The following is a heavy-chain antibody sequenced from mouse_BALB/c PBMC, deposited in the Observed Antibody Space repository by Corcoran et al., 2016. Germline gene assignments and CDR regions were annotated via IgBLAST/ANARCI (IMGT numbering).Heavy chain of an antibody. CDR2: ILPGSGST. CDR3: ARYVKRY. Sequence: QVQLQQSGAELMKPGASVKISCKATGYTFSSYGKEWVKQRPGHGLEWIGEILPGSGSTNYNEKFKGKATFTAYTSSTTAYMQLSSLTSEDSAVYYCARYVKRYWGQGTTLTVSS. V-gene: IGHV1-9*01. J-gene: IGHJ2*01. CDR1: GYTFSSYG.